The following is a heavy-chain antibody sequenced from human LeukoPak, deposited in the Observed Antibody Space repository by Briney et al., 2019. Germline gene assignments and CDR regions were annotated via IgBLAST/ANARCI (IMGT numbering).Heavy chain of an antibody. V-gene: IGHV3-74*01. CDR1: GFTFSSLW. J-gene: IGHJ4*01. CDR3: ARATGSGRYGRLDY. D-gene: IGHD1-26*01. Sequence: GGSLRLSCAASGFTFSSLWMHWVRQAPGKGLVWVSRINSDGKITIYADSVKGRFTISRDNAKNTLYLQMNSLRAEDTAVYYCARATGSGRYGRLDYWGHGTLVTVSS. CDR2: INSDGKIT.